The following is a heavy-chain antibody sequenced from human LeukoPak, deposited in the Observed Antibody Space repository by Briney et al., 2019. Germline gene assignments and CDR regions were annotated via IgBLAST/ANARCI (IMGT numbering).Heavy chain of an antibody. Sequence: PSETLSLTCTVSGGSISSYYWSWIRQPPGKGLEWIGYIYYSGSTNYNPSLKSRVTISVDTSKNQFSLKLSSVTAADTAVYYCARTTVRGYYYMDVWGKGTTVTVSS. J-gene: IGHJ6*03. CDR2: IYYSGST. D-gene: IGHD4-17*01. CDR3: ARTTVRGYYYMDV. V-gene: IGHV4-59*01. CDR1: GGSISSYY.